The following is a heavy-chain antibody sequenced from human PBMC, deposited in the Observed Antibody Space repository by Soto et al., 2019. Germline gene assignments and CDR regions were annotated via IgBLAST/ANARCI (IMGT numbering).Heavy chain of an antibody. CDR2: INHRGST. D-gene: IGHD4-17*01. V-gene: IGHV4-34*01. CDR3: ARGHGDYVWYFDL. Sequence: QVQLQQWGAGLLKPSETLSLTCAVYGGSFSGYYWSWIRQPPGKGLEWIGEINHRGSTNYNPSLKSRVTISVDTSKNQFSLKLSSVTAADTAVYYCARGHGDYVWYFDLWGRCTLVTVSS. J-gene: IGHJ2*01. CDR1: GGSFSGYY.